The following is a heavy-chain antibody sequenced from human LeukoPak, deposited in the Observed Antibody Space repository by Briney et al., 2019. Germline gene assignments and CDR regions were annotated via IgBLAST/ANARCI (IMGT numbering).Heavy chain of an antibody. V-gene: IGHV1-69*04. J-gene: IGHJ4*02. Sequence: ASVKVSCKASGGTFSSYAISWVRQAPGQGLEWMGRIIPILGIANYAQKFQGRVTITADKSTSTAYMELSSLRSEDTAVYYCAKALSMVRGVPAGYWGQGTLVTVSS. CDR3: AKALSMVRGVPAGY. CDR2: IIPILGIA. D-gene: IGHD3-10*01. CDR1: GGTFSSYA.